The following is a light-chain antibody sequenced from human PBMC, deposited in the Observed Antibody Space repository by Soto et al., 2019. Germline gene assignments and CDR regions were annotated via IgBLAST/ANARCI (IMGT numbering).Light chain of an antibody. J-gene: IGKJ4*01. CDR3: QKFSAVPT. V-gene: IGKV1-27*01. CDR1: QAIYNY. Sequence: DIQMTQSPSSLSASVGDRVTITCRASQAIYNYLAWYQQKPGKVPTLLISAASTLQSGVPSRFSGSGSGTDFTLTISSLQPEDVATYYCQKFSAVPTFGGENKVEI. CDR2: AAS.